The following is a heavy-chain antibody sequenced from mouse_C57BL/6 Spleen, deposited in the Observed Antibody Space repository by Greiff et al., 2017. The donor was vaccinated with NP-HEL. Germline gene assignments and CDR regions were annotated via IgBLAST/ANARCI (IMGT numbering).Heavy chain of an antibody. CDR2: IHPNSGST. V-gene: IGHV1-64*01. J-gene: IGHJ4*01. D-gene: IGHD1-1*01. CDR3: AREGYYYGSRGDYYYAMDY. Sequence: QVQLQQPGAELVKPGASVKLSCKASGYTFTSYWMHWVKQRPGQGLEWIGMIHPNSGSTNYNEKFKSKATLTVDKSSSTAYMQLSSLTSEDSAVYYCAREGYYYGSRGDYYYAMDYWGQGTSVTVSS. CDR1: GYTFTSYW.